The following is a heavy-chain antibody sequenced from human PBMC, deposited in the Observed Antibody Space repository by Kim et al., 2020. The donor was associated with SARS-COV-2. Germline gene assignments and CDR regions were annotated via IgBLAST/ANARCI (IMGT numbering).Heavy chain of an antibody. J-gene: IGHJ3*02. Sequence: SETLSLTCTVSGGSISSYYWSWIRQPPGKGLEWIGYIYYSGSTNYNPSLKSRVTISVDTSKNQFSLKLSSVTAADTAVYYCARHELLWFGTTWAGAFDIWGQGTMVTVSS. CDR1: GGSISSYY. D-gene: IGHD3-10*01. CDR2: IYYSGST. CDR3: ARHELLWFGTTWAGAFDI. V-gene: IGHV4-59*08.